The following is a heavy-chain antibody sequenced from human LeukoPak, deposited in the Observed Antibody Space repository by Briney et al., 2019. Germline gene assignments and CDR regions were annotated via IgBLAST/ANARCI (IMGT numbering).Heavy chain of an antibody. CDR2: ISSSSSSYI. Sequence: PGGSLRLSCAASGFTFSSFSMNWVRQAPGKGLEWVSSISSSSSSYIYYADSVKGRFTISRDNAKNSLYLQMNSLRAEDTAVYYCARWEQLVGMDVWGQGTTVTVSS. CDR3: ARWEQLVGMDV. V-gene: IGHV3-21*01. CDR1: GFTFSSFS. J-gene: IGHJ6*02. D-gene: IGHD6-6*01.